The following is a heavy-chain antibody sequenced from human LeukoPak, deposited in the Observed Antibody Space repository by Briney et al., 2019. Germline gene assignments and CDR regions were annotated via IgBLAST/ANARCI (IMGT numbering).Heavy chain of an antibody. CDR3: ARDRLRWPKIDY. CDR2: IYHSGST. Sequence: SETLSLTCTVSGYSISSGYYWGWIRQPPGKGLEWIGSIYHSGSTYYNPSLKSRVTISVDTSKNQFSLKLNSVTAADTAVYYCARDRLRWPKIDYWGQGTLVTVSS. CDR1: GYSISSGYY. J-gene: IGHJ4*02. V-gene: IGHV4-38-2*02. D-gene: IGHD4-23*01.